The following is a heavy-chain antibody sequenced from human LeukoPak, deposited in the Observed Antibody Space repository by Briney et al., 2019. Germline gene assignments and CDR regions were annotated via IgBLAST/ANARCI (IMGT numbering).Heavy chain of an antibody. CDR3: ARGNNYGDHVGIYFDY. D-gene: IGHD4-17*01. Sequence: GGSLRLSCAASGFTFSSYWMSWVRQAPGKGLEGVANIKQDESEKYYVDSVKGRFSITRDNAKNSMYLQINSLRAEDTAVYHCARGNNYGDHVGIYFDYWGQGTLVTVSS. CDR2: IKQDESEK. CDR1: GFTFSSYW. J-gene: IGHJ4*02. V-gene: IGHV3-7*03.